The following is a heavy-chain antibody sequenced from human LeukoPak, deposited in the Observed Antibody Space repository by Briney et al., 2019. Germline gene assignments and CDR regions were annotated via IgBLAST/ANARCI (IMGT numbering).Heavy chain of an antibody. V-gene: IGHV6-1*01. D-gene: IGHD1-1*01. CDR2: TYFRSKWYN. CDR1: GDSVSSNSAA. J-gene: IGHJ3*02. Sequence: SQTLSLTCAISGDSVSSNSAAWNWVRQSPSRGLEWLGRTYFRSKWYNDYAVSVKSRIIINADTSKNHFSLQLNSVTPEDTAVYFCARNGIGTTYDAFGIWGQGTMVTVSS. CDR3: ARNGIGTTYDAFGI.